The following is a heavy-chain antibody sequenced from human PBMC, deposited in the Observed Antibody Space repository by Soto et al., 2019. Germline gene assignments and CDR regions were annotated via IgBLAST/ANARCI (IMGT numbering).Heavy chain of an antibody. CDR1: GGTFSSYA. CDR2: IIPIFGTA. D-gene: IGHD3-16*01. J-gene: IGHJ6*02. Sequence: SVKVSCKASGGTFSSYAISWVRQAPGQGLEWMGGIIPIFGTANYAQKFQGRVTITADESTSTAYMELSSLRSEDTAVYYCAGGRLREVYYYGMDVWGQGTTVTVSS. CDR3: AGGRLREVYYYGMDV. V-gene: IGHV1-69*13.